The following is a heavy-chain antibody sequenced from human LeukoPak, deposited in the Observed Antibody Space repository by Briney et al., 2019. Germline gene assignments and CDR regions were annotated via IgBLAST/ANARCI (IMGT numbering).Heavy chain of an antibody. CDR1: GFTFSSYG. CDR2: IWYGGSNK. J-gene: IGHJ5*02. Sequence: GGSLRLSCAASGFTFSSYGMHWVRQAPGKGLEWVAVIWYGGSNKYYADSVKGRFTISRDNSKNTLYLQMNSLRAEDTAVYYCAKDGRKESYYLNEDNWFDPWGQGTLVTVSS. V-gene: IGHV3-30*02. D-gene: IGHD1-26*01. CDR3: AKDGRKESYYLNEDNWFDP.